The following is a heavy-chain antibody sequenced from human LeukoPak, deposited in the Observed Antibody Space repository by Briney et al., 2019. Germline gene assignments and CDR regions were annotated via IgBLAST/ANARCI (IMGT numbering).Heavy chain of an antibody. Sequence: SETLSLTCTVSGGSISSRSYYWGWIRQPPGKGLEWIGSIYYSGSTYYNPSLKSRVTISLDTSKNQFSLKLSSVTAADTAVYYCARAVTTKWDYYYMDVWGKGTTVTVSS. CDR3: ARAVTTKWDYYYMDV. V-gene: IGHV4-39*07. CDR1: GGSISSRSYY. CDR2: IYYSGST. D-gene: IGHD4-17*01. J-gene: IGHJ6*03.